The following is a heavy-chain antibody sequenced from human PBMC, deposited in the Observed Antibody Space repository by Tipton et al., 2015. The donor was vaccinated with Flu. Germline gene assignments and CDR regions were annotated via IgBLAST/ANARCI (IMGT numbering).Heavy chain of an antibody. CDR2: IYSGGST. J-gene: IGHJ4*02. CDR1: GFSVSSNY. Sequence: SLRLSCAASGFSVSSNYMSWVRQAPGKGLEWVSVIYSGGSTYYADSVKGQFTISRENSKNTLYLQMNSLRAEDTAVSYCASSGSYWMMFDYWGQGTLVTVSS. V-gene: IGHV3-53*01. CDR3: ASSGSYWMMFDY. D-gene: IGHD3-10*01.